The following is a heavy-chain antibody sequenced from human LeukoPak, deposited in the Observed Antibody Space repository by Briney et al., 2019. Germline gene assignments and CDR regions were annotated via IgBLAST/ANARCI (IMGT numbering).Heavy chain of an antibody. V-gene: IGHV4-39*07. CDR2: IYYSGST. CDR3: ARDKYYYDTSGSNPVFDS. D-gene: IGHD3-22*01. CDR1: GGSISSSSYY. Sequence: SETLSLTCTVSGGSISSSSYYWGWIRQPPGKGLEWIGSIYYSGSTYYNPSLKSRVTISVDKSKNQFSLRLSSVTAADTALYYCARDKYYYDTSGSNPVFDSWGQGTLVTVSS. J-gene: IGHJ4*02.